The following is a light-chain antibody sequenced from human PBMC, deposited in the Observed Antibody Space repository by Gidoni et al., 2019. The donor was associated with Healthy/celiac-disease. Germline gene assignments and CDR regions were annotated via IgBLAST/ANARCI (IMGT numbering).Light chain of an antibody. CDR2: GAS. J-gene: IGKJ2*01. Sequence: ELVLTQSPGTLSLSPGERATLSCRASQSVSSSYLAWYQQKPGQAPRLLIYGASSRATGIPDRFSGSGSGTDFTLTISRLEPEDFAVYYCQQYGGSSYTFGQGTKLEIK. CDR1: QSVSSSY. V-gene: IGKV3-20*01. CDR3: QQYGGSSYT.